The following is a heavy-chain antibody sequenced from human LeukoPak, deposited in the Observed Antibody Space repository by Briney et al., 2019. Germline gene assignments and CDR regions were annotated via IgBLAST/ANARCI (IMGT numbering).Heavy chain of an antibody. Sequence: ASVKVSCKVSGYTFTDYYMHWVQQAPGKGLEWMGLVDPEDGETIYAEKFQGRVTITADTSTDTAYMELSSLRSEDTAVYYCARPTRLRFLEWLSSGAFDIWGQGTMVTVSS. CDR3: ARPTRLRFLEWLSSGAFDI. CDR1: GYTFTDYY. D-gene: IGHD3-3*01. CDR2: VDPEDGET. V-gene: IGHV1-69-2*01. J-gene: IGHJ3*02.